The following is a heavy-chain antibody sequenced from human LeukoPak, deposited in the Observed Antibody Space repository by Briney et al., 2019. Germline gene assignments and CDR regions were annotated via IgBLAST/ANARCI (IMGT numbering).Heavy chain of an antibody. CDR3: ARARGPWGSGSHLSFDL. J-gene: IGHJ3*01. CDR2: IYYSGST. D-gene: IGHD3-10*01. V-gene: IGHV4-59*01. Sequence: SETLSLTCTVSGGSISSYYWSWIRQPPGKGLEWIGYIYYSGSTNYDPSLKSRVTISVDTSKNQFSLKLSSVTAADTAVYYCARARGPWGSGSHLSFDLWGQGTMVTVSS. CDR1: GGSISSYY.